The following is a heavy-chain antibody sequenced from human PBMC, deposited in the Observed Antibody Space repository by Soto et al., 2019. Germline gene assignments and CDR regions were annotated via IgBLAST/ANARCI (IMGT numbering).Heavy chain of an antibody. CDR1: GLTSGPYG. D-gene: IGHD5-12*01. CDR3: ARANWKREMATIIARGIYYGMDV. J-gene: IGHJ6*02. CDR2: ISGSGFST. V-gene: IGHV3-23*01. Sequence: PGGSLRLSCAASGLTSGPYGMTWVRQAPGRGLEWVSTISGSGFSTHYAESVQGRFTISRDNSKNTMYLQMNSLRAEDTAVYYCARANWKREMATIIARGIYYGMDVWGQGTTVTVSS.